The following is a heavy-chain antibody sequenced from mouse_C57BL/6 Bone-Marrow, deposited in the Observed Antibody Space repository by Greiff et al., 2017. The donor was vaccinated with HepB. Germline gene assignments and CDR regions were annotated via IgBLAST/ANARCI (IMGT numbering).Heavy chain of an antibody. Sequence: VKLVESGPGLVAPSQSLSITCTVSGFSLTSYGVDWVRQPPGKGLEWLGVIWGGGSTNYNSALMSRLSISKDNSKSQVFLKMNSLQTDDTAMYYCAKNYYGSSYEYYAMDYWGQGNSVTVSS. CDR3: AKNYYGSSYEYYAMDY. V-gene: IGHV2-9*01. D-gene: IGHD1-1*01. CDR1: GFSLTSYG. CDR2: IWGGGST. J-gene: IGHJ4*01.